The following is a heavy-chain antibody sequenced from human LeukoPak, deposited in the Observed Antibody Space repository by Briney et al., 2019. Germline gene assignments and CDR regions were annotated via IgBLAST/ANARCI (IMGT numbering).Heavy chain of an antibody. Sequence: GGSLRLSCAASGFSFSTYWMSWVRQAPGKGLEWVANIKQDGSEKYYVDSVKGRFTISRDNAKNSLYLQMNSLRAEDTAVYYCARDLFVDYGDYVGYFDYWGQGTLVTVSS. CDR1: GFSFSTYW. J-gene: IGHJ4*02. CDR3: ARDLFVDYGDYVGYFDY. CDR2: IKQDGSEK. V-gene: IGHV3-7*01. D-gene: IGHD4-17*01.